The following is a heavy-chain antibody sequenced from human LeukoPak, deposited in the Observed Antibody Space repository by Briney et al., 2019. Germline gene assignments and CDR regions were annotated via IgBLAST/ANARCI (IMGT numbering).Heavy chain of an antibody. CDR1: GYTFTSYG. CDR3: ARDFGDIVVVPAAMALDY. D-gene: IGHD2-2*01. Sequence: ASVKVSCKASGYTFTSYGISWVRQAPGQGLEWMGWISAYNGNTNYAQKLQGRVTMTTDTSTSTAYMELRSQRSDDTAVYYCARDFGDIVVVPAAMALDYWGQGTLVTVSS. V-gene: IGHV1-18*01. J-gene: IGHJ4*02. CDR2: ISAYNGNT.